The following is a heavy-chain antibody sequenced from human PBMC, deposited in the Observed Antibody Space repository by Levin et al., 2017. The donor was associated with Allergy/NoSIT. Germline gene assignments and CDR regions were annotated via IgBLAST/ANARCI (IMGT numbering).Heavy chain of an antibody. J-gene: IGHJ4*02. CDR2: IHYSGST. CDR3: ARYRAYKYSFY. D-gene: IGHD5-12*01. V-gene: IGHV4-31*03. CDR1: GGSISSGGYY. Sequence: SETLSLTCTVSGGSISSGGYYWSWIRQHPGKGLEWIGYIHYSGSTYYNPSLKSRVTISVDTSKNHFSLKLSSVTAADTAVYYCARYRAYKYSFYWGQGTLVTVSS.